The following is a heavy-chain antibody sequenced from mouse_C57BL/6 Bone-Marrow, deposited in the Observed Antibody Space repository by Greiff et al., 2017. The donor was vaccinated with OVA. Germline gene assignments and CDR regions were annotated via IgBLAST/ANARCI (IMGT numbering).Heavy chain of an antibody. CDR3: ARDFDY. Sequence: VQLQQSGAELVKPGASVKLSCTASGFNIKDYYMHWVKQRTEQGLEWIGRIDPEDGENKYAPKFQGKATLTVDKSSSTAYMLLSSLTSEDSAVYFCARDFDYWGQGTSVTVSS. CDR1: GFNIKDYY. J-gene: IGHJ4*01. V-gene: IGHV14-2*01. CDR2: IDPEDGEN.